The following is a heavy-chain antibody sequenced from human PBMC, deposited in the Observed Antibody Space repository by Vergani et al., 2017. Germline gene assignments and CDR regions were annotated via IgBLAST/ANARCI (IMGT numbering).Heavy chain of an antibody. D-gene: IGHD5-24*01. CDR1: GDRVSNKSAG. Sequence: QVQLHQSGPGLVKPSQTLSLTCAISGDRVSNKSAGWNWIRQSPSKGLEWLGRTYFMSKWYNDYAASGKSRMTINSDTSKNLFSLQLQSVTPEDTAVYYCAKSGWLQHFGAHYFDSWGQGILVTVSS. CDR2: TYFMSKWYN. V-gene: IGHV6-1*01. J-gene: IGHJ4*02. CDR3: AKSGWLQHFGAHYFDS.